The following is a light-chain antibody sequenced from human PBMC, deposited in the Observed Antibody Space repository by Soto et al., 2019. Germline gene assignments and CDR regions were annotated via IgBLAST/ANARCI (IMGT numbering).Light chain of an antibody. CDR3: QTWGTGIRV. CDR1: SGHSSYA. J-gene: IGLJ3*02. V-gene: IGLV4-69*01. CDR2: IDSEGRH. Sequence: QSVLTQSPSASASLGASVKLTCTLSSGHSSYAIAWHQQQPEKGPRYLMKIDSEGRHSKGDGIPDRFSGSSSGAERYLTISSLPSEDEADYYCQTWGTGIRVFGGGTQLTVL.